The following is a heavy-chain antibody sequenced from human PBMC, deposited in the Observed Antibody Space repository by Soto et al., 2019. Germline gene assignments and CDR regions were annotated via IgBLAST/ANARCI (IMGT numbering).Heavy chain of an antibody. J-gene: IGHJ4*02. V-gene: IGHV4-59*12. Sequence: SETLSLTCTVSGGSISSYYWSWIRQPPGKGLEWIGEIHHSGSTNYYPSLESRVTISIDKSQNQFSLRLTSVTAADTAVYYCATRAGLPLWGQGTLVTISS. CDR1: GGSISSYY. CDR3: ATRAGLPL. CDR2: IHHSGST.